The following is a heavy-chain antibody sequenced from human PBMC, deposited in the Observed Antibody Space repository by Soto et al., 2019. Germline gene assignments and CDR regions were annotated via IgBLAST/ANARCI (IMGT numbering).Heavy chain of an antibody. CDR1: GYTFTGYY. D-gene: IGHD3-22*01. CDR2: INPNSGGT. J-gene: IGHJ3*02. Sequence: VASVKVSCKASGYTFTGYYMHWVRQAPGQGLEWMGWINPNSGGTNYAQKFQGRVTMTRDTSISTAYMELSRLRSDDTAVYYCARAALYYYDSSGPTNDAFDIWGQGTMVTVSS. CDR3: ARAALYYYDSSGPTNDAFDI. V-gene: IGHV1-2*02.